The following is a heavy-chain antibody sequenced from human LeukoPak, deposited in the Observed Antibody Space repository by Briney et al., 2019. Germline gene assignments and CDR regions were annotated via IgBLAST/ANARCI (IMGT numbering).Heavy chain of an antibody. CDR3: AREIRCSSTSCSYYYYYGMDV. V-gene: IGHV3-21*01. D-gene: IGHD2-2*01. CDR1: GFTFSSHS. J-gene: IGHJ6*02. CDR2: VSSSSSFI. Sequence: PGGSLRLSCAASGFTFSSHSMKWVRQAPGKGLEWVSSVSSSSSFIYYADSVKDRFTISRDNAKNSLYLQMNTLRAEDTAVYYCAREIRCSSTSCSYYYYYGMDVWGQGTTVTVSS.